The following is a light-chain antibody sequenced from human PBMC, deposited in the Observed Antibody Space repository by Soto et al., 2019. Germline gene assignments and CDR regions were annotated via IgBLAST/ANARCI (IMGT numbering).Light chain of an antibody. CDR1: QSVSSNY. CDR2: GAS. CDR3: QQYGSSPWT. V-gene: IGKV3-20*01. Sequence: EIVLTQSPGTLSLSPGERATLSCRASQSVSSNYLAWYQQKPGQAPRPLIYGASSRANGIPDRVSGSGAGTDFTLTISRLEPEDFAVYYCQQYGSSPWTFGQGTKVEIK. J-gene: IGKJ1*01.